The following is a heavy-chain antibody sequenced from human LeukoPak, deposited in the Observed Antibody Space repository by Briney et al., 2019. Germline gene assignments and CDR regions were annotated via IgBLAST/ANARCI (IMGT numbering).Heavy chain of an antibody. D-gene: IGHD5-12*01. CDR2: MNPNSGNT. CDR1: GCTFASYD. CDR3: ARGSRVAPGHYYYYMDV. V-gene: IGHV1-8*03. J-gene: IGHJ6*03. Sequence: GASVKVSCEASGCTFASYDINWVRQATGQGLEWMGWMNPNSGNTGYAQKFQGRVTITRNTSISTAYMELSSLRSEDTAVYYCARGSRVAPGHYYYYMDVWGKGTTVTVSS.